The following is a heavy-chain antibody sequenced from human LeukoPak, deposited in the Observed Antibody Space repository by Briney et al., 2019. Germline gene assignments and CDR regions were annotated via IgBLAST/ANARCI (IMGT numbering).Heavy chain of an antibody. D-gene: IGHD1-26*01. Sequence: SETLSLTCTVSGGSISSYYWSWIRQPPGKGLEWIGYIYYSGSTNYNPSLKSRVTISVDTSKNQFSLKPSSVTAADTAVYYCARVRGELLDYWGQGTLVTVSS. CDR2: IYYSGST. CDR3: ARVRGELLDY. J-gene: IGHJ4*02. CDR1: GGSISSYY. V-gene: IGHV4-59*01.